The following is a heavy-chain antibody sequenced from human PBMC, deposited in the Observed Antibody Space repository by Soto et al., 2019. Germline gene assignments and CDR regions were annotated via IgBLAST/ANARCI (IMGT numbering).Heavy chain of an antibody. CDR2: INPSGGST. V-gene: IGHV1-46*01. CDR1: GYSFTIDH. CDR3: ARSAIVLMLYVTSPGMDV. J-gene: IGHJ6*02. Sequence: ASVKGSCKGSGYSFTIDHVHCVRQAPRQGLEWMGIINPSGGSTSYAQKFQGRVTMTRDTSTSTVYMELSSLRSEDTAVYYCARSAIVLMLYVTSPGMDVWGQRTTVTVSS. D-gene: IGHD2-8*01.